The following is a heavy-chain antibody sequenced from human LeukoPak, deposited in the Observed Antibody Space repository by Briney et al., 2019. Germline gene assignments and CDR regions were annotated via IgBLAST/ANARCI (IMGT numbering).Heavy chain of an antibody. Sequence: PGGSLRLSCAASGFTFSSYAMSWVRQAPGKGLEWVSGISGSGGSTYYADSVKGRFTISRDNSKNTLYLQMNSLRAEDTAVYYCAKDAERDSSGYYYYYGMDVWGQGTTVTVSS. D-gene: IGHD3-22*01. J-gene: IGHJ6*02. CDR3: AKDAERDSSGYYYYYGMDV. CDR1: GFTFSSYA. CDR2: ISGSGGST. V-gene: IGHV3-23*01.